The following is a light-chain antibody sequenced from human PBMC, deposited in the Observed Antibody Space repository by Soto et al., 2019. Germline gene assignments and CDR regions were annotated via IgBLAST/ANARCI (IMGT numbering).Light chain of an antibody. CDR2: KAS. CDR1: QSISSW. Sequence: DIQMTQSPSTLSASVGDRVTITCRASQSISSWLAWYQQKPGTAPKLLIYKASGLESGVPSRFSGSGSGTEFTLTISSLQPDDFATYYCQQYNAYPWTFGQGTKVEIK. V-gene: IGKV1-5*03. CDR3: QQYNAYPWT. J-gene: IGKJ1*01.